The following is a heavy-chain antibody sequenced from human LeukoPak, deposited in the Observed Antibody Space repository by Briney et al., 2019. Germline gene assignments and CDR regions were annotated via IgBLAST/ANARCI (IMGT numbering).Heavy chain of an antibody. J-gene: IGHJ3*02. CDR3: ARAPAHCSSTSCYPNDAFDI. CDR2: ISSSSSYI. D-gene: IGHD2-2*01. V-gene: IGHV3-21*01. Sequence: PGGSLRLSCAASGFTFSSYSMNWVRQAPGKRLEWVSSISSSSSYIYYADSVKGRFTISRDNAKNSLYLQMNSLRAEDTAVYYCARAPAHCSSTSCYPNDAFDIWGQGTRSPSLQ. CDR1: GFTFSSYS.